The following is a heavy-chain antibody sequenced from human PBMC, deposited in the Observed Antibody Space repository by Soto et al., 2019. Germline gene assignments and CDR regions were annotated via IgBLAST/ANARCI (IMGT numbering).Heavy chain of an antibody. Sequence: RLVQSGAEVKKPGASVKVSCKASGYRFSNYDISWVRQAPGQGLEWMAWISAHNGTKLSAEKFQGRVSTTTDTSTSTAYMEVRTLKTDDTAVYYCARGLLAYFGMDVWGQGTTVTVS. D-gene: IGHD1-26*01. J-gene: IGHJ6*02. CDR3: ARGLLAYFGMDV. V-gene: IGHV1-18*01. CDR2: ISAHNGTK. CDR1: GYRFSNYD.